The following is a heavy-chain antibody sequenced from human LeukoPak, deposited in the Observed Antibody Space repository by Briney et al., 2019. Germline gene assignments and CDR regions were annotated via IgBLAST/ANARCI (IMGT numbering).Heavy chain of an antibody. CDR2: IIPIFGTA. Sequence: SVKVSCKASGGTFSSYAISWVRQAPGQGLEWMGGIIPIFGTANYAQKFQGRVTITADKSTSTAYMELSSLRSEDTAVYYCAVGLAYCGGDCYVFDYWGQGTLVTVSS. J-gene: IGHJ4*02. V-gene: IGHV1-69*06. CDR1: GGTFSSYA. CDR3: AVGLAYCGGDCYVFDY. D-gene: IGHD2-21*02.